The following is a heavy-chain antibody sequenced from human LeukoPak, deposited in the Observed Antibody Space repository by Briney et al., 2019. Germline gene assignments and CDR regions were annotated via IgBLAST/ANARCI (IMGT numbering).Heavy chain of an antibody. D-gene: IGHD5-18*01. CDR2: IYYSGST. CDR1: GGSISSYY. V-gene: IGHV4-59*01. J-gene: IGHJ6*03. CDR3: ATYSYGPYYYYYYMDV. Sequence: SETLSLTCTVSGGSISSYYWSWIRQPPGKGLEWIGYIYYSGSTNYNPSLKSRVTISVDTSKNQFSLKLSPVTAADTAVYYCATYSYGPYYYYYYMDVWGKGTTVTVSS.